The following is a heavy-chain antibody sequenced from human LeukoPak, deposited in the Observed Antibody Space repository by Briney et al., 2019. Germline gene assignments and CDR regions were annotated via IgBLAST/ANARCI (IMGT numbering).Heavy chain of an antibody. V-gene: IGHV4-59*01. D-gene: IGHD2-21*01. CDR1: GGSISSYY. CDR3: ARGTIVVPFDY. Sequence: SETLSLTCTASGGSISSYYWSWIRQPPGKGLEWIGYIYYSGSTNYNPSLKSRVTISVDTSKNQFSLKLSSVTAADTAVYYCARGTIVVPFDYWGQGTLVTVSS. J-gene: IGHJ4*02. CDR2: IYYSGST.